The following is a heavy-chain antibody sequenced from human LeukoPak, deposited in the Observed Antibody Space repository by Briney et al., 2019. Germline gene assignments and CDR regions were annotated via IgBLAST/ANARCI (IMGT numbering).Heavy chain of an antibody. J-gene: IGHJ4*02. CDR2: ISWNSGSI. Sequence: GRSLRLSCAASGFTFDDYAMHWVRQAPGKGLEWVSGISWNSGSIVYADSVKGRFTISTDNGKNSLYLQMNSLRAEDMALYYCAKGRNSAVAGLFDYWGQGTLVTVSS. CDR3: AKGRNSAVAGLFDY. D-gene: IGHD6-19*01. CDR1: GFTFDDYA. V-gene: IGHV3-9*03.